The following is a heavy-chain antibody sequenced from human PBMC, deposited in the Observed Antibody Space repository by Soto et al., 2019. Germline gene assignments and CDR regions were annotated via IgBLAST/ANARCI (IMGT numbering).Heavy chain of an antibody. CDR3: ARPRGPGGYDLIDY. V-gene: IGHV3-21*04. Sequence: EVHLVESGGGLVKPGGSLRLACAASGFPFSDYSWNWVRQTPGKGLEWVSSISPSSDSSYYADSVKGRFTISRDNAKNSLFLQMNSLRDEDTAVYYCARPRGPGGYDLIDYWGQGTLVIVSS. J-gene: IGHJ4*02. CDR2: ISPSSDSS. D-gene: IGHD5-12*01. CDR1: GFPFSDYS.